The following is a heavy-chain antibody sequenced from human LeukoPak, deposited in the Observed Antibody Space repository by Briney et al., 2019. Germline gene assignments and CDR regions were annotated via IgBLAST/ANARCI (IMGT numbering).Heavy chain of an antibody. CDR3: ATPPYYYGSGKENY. CDR2: ISSSSSYT. D-gene: IGHD3-10*01. J-gene: IGHJ4*02. Sequence: GGSLRLSCAAYGFTFSSYSMNWVRQAPGKGLEWVSSISSSSSYTYYADSVKGRFTISRDNAKNSLYLQMNSLRAEDTAVYYCATPPYYYGSGKENYWGQGTLVAVSS. CDR1: GFTFSSYS. V-gene: IGHV3-21*01.